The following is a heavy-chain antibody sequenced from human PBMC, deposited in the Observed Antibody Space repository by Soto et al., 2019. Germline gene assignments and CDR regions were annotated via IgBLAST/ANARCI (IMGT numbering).Heavy chain of an antibody. D-gene: IGHD4-17*01. CDR2: ISVYNGHT. CDR3: ARTDGFNTGYFFDY. Sequence: ASVQVPCKDAGYSFTGYGISWMRQSLGQGLEWMMWISVYNGHTKHASNLQSRVTLITDTSTSTAYMDLSSLRSDDTAVYYCARTDGFNTGYFFDYWGQGTPVTVSS. J-gene: IGHJ4*02. V-gene: IGHV1-18*01. CDR1: GYSFTGYG.